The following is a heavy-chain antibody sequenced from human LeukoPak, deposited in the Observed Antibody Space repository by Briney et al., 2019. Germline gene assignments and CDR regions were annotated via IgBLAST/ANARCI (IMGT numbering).Heavy chain of an antibody. J-gene: IGHJ4*02. CDR3: ARGPLLLWLGELLS. CDR2: ISYDGSNK. CDR1: GFTFSSYA. Sequence: GRSLRLSCAASGFTFSSYAMHWVRQAPGKGLEWVAVISYDGSNKYYADSVKGRFTISRDNSKNTLYLQMNSLRAEDTALYHCARGPLLLWLGELLSWGQGTLVTVSS. D-gene: IGHD3-10*01. V-gene: IGHV3-30-3*01.